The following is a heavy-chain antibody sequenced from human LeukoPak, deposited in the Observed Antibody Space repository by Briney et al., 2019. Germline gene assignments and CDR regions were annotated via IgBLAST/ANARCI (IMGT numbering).Heavy chain of an antibody. Sequence: GASVKVSCKASGYTFTSYGISWVRQAPGQGLEWMGWISAYNGNSNYAQKLQGRVTMTTDTSTSTAYMELRSLRSDDTAVYYCARAGPFYSGNYLGFWGQGTLVTVSS. V-gene: IGHV1-18*01. CDR3: ARAGPFYSGNYLGF. D-gene: IGHD1-26*01. CDR2: ISAYNGNS. CDR1: GYTFTSYG. J-gene: IGHJ4*02.